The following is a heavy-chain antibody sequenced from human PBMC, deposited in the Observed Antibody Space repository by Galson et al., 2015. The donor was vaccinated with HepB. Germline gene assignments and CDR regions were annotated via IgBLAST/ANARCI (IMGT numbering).Heavy chain of an antibody. J-gene: IGHJ6*02. CDR1: GYSFTSYW. Sequence: QSGAEVKKPGESLKISCKGSGYSFTSYWIGWVRQMPGKGLEWMGIIYPGDSDTRYSPSFQGQVTISADKPISTAYLQWSRLKASDTAMYYCARTDTAPYSGGGMDVWGQGTTVTVSS. CDR2: IYPGDSDT. V-gene: IGHV5-51*01. CDR3: ARTDTAPYSGGGMDV. D-gene: IGHD5-18*01.